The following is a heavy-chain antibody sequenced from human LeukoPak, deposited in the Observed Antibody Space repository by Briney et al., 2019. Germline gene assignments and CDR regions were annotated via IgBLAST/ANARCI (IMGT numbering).Heavy chain of an antibody. CDR1: GYTFTGYY. V-gene: IGHV1-2*02. Sequence: ASVKVSCKASGYTFTGYYMHWVRQAPGQGLEWMGWINPNSGGTNYAQKFQGRVTMTRDTSISTAYMELSRLRSDDTAVYYCARVGVTMVRGALVGYYYYGMDVWGQGTTVTVSS. CDR2: INPNSGGT. D-gene: IGHD3-10*01. CDR3: ARVGVTMVRGALVGYYYYGMDV. J-gene: IGHJ6*02.